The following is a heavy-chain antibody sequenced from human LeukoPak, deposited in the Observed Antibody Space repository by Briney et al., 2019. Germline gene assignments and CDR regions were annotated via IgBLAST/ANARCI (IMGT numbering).Heavy chain of an antibody. CDR2: INPNSGGT. CDR3: ASLFTMVRELKDY. D-gene: IGHD3-10*01. Sequence: ASVKVSCKASGYTFTGYYMHWVRQAPGQGLEWMGRINPNSGGTNYAQKFQGRVTMTRDTSISTAYMELSRLRSDDTAVYYCASLFTMVRELKDYWGQGTLATVSS. V-gene: IGHV1-2*06. J-gene: IGHJ4*02. CDR1: GYTFTGYY.